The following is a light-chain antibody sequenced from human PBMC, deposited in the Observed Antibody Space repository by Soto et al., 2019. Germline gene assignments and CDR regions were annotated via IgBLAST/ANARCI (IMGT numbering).Light chain of an antibody. V-gene: IGKV3-15*01. CDR1: QSFSTN. CDR2: GAS. CDR3: QQYNNWPRT. J-gene: IGKJ1*01. Sequence: EIVMTQSPATLSVSLGERATLSCRASQSFSTNLAWFQQTPGQAPRLLIYGASTRATGIPARFSGSGSGTEFTLTISSLQSEDFAVYYCQQYNNWPRTLGQGTKVDIK.